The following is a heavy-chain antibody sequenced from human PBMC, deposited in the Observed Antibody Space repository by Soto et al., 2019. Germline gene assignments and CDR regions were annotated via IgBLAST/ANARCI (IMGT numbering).Heavy chain of an antibody. CDR1: GGSFSGYY. J-gene: IGHJ6*02. CDR3: ARFYCISTSCYSDYCYYIDV. V-gene: IGHV4-34*01. D-gene: IGHD2-2*01. Sequence: TSETLSLTCAVYGGSFSGYYWSWIRQPPGKGLEWIGEINHSGSTNYNPSLKSRVTISVDTSKNQFSLKLSSVTAADTAVYYCARFYCISTSCYSDYCYYIDVRGQGTS. CDR2: INHSGST.